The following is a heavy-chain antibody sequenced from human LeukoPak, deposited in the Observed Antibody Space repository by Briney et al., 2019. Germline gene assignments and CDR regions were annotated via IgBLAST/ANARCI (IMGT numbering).Heavy chain of an antibody. CDR2: INSDGSST. J-gene: IGHJ4*02. Sequence: GGSLRLSCAASGFTFSSYWMHWVRQAPGKGLVWVSRINSDGSSTTYADSVKGRFTISRDNAKNTLYLQMNSLRAEDTAVYYCARGASHYAFDYRGQGTLVTVSS. D-gene: IGHD2-2*01. V-gene: IGHV3-74*01. CDR1: GFTFSSYW. CDR3: ARGASHYAFDY.